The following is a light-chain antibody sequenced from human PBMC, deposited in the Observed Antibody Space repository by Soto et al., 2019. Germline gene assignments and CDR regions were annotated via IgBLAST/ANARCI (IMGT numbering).Light chain of an antibody. CDR2: KAS. Sequence: DIQMTQSPSTLSASVGDRVTITCRASQSISVWLAWYQQKAGKAPNLLIYKASRLESGVPSTFSGSGSETEFTLTISALQPGDSATYYCQQYNSYPPTFGQGTKVDIK. V-gene: IGKV1-5*03. J-gene: IGKJ1*01. CDR3: QQYNSYPPT. CDR1: QSISVW.